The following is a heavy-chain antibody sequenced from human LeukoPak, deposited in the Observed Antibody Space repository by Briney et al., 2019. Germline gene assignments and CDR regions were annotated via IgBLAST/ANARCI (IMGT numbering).Heavy chain of an antibody. CDR3: ARDGPKSSMIVVVHYGMDV. D-gene: IGHD3-22*01. Sequence: ASVKVSCKASGYTFSGHYLHWVRQAPGQGLEWMGIINPSGGSTSYAQKFQGRVTMTRDTSTNTVYMELSSLRSEDTAVYYCARDGPKSSMIVVVHYGMDVWGQGTTVTVSS. CDR2: INPSGGST. CDR1: GYTFSGHY. J-gene: IGHJ6*02. V-gene: IGHV1-46*01.